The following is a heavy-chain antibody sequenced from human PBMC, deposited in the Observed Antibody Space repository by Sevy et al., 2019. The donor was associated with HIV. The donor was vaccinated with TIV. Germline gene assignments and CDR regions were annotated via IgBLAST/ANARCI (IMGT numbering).Heavy chain of an antibody. CDR1: GFSFNNYA. CDR3: ARVDANYDKGFDP. Sequence: GSLRLSCAASGFSFNNYAMSWVRQAPGKGLEWVSTITSSGATTDFADPVKGRFTISRDNAKNSLYMQMNSLRAEDTAVYYCARVDANYDKGFDPWGQGTLVTVSS. V-gene: IGHV3-23*01. J-gene: IGHJ5*02. D-gene: IGHD3-22*01. CDR2: ITSSGATT.